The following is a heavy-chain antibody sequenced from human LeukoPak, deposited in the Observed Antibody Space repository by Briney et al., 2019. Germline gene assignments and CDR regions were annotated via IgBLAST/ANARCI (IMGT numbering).Heavy chain of an antibody. CDR1: TDSFSSHY. CDR3: ARDLVTVTKGFDI. Sequence: SETLSLTCVVSTDSFSSHYWTWIRQPPGKGLEWIGYISYIGSANYNPSLKSRVTISIDTSKNQFSLKLTSVTAADTAVYYCARDLVTVTKGFDIWGQGTMVSVSS. D-gene: IGHD4-17*01. V-gene: IGHV4-59*11. J-gene: IGHJ3*02. CDR2: ISYIGSA.